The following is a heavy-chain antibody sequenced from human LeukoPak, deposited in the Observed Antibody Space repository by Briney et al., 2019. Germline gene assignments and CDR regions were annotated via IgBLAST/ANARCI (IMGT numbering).Heavy chain of an antibody. Sequence: GGSLRLSCAVSGFSFRSYSMIWVRQAPGKGLEWVSSITDNSSYKFYADSVKGRFTMSRDNAKNSLYLQMNSLRAEDTAAYYCAKARLSSVVITNFDYWGQGTLVTVSS. CDR1: GFSFRSYS. CDR2: ITDNSSYK. D-gene: IGHD3-22*01. J-gene: IGHJ4*02. V-gene: IGHV3-21*01. CDR3: AKARLSSVVITNFDY.